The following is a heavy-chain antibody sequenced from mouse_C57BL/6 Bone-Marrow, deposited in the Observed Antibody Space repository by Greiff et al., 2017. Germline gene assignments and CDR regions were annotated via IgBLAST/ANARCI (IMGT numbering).Heavy chain of an antibody. CDR3: AKTIYDGYYSYAMDY. D-gene: IGHD2-3*01. Sequence: VKLMESGPGLVQPSQSLSITCTVSGFSLTSYGVHWVRQSPGKGLEWLGVIWRGGSTDYNAAFMSRLSITKDNSKSQVFFKMNSLQADDTAIYYCAKTIYDGYYSYAMDYWGQGTSVTVSS. CDR1: GFSLTSYG. CDR2: IWRGGST. V-gene: IGHV2-5*01. J-gene: IGHJ4*01.